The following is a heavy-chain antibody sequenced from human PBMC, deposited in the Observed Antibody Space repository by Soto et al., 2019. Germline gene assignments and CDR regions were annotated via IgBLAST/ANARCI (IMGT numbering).Heavy chain of an antibody. J-gene: IGHJ6*02. V-gene: IGHV1-69*13. D-gene: IGHD4-17*01. CDR3: AGGMTTGTTYPYYSGMDV. Sequence: ASVKVSCKASGGTFSSYAISWVRQAPGQGLEWMGGIIPIFGTANYAQKFQGRVTITADESTSTAYMELSSLRSEDTAVYYCAGGMTTGTTYPYYSGMDVWGQGTTVTVSS. CDR1: GGTFSSYA. CDR2: IIPIFGTA.